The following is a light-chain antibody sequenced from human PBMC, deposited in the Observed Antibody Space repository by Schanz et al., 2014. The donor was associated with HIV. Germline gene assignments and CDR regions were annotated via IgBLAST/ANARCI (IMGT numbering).Light chain of an antibody. CDR1: SSNIGSNY. Sequence: QSVLTQPPSASGTPGQRVTISCSGSSSNIGSNYVYWYQQLPGTAPKLLIYRNNQRPSDIPDRFSGSKTGTSATLAISGLQSEDEADYYCAAWDVNLNGPVFGGGTKLTVL. J-gene: IGLJ2*01. CDR2: RNN. V-gene: IGLV1-47*01. CDR3: AAWDVNLNGPV.